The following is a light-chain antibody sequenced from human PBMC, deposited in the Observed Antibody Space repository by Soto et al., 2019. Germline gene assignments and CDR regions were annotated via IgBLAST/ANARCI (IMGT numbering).Light chain of an antibody. CDR1: QSVSSSY. CDR2: GAS. CDR3: QQYGSSPET. Sequence: DIVLTQSPATLSLSPGQRATLSCRASQSVSSSYLAWYQQKPGQAPRLLIYGASSRATGIPDRFSGSGSGTDFTLTISRLEPVDFAVYYCQQYGSSPETFGQGTKVDIK. J-gene: IGKJ1*01. V-gene: IGKV3-20*01.